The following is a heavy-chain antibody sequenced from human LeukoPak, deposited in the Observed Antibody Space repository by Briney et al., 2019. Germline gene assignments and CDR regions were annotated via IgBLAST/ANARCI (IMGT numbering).Heavy chain of an antibody. V-gene: IGHV3-23*01. CDR1: GFTFSSYA. Sequence: GGSLRLSCAASGFTFSSYAMSWVRQAPGKGLEWVSAISGSGGSTYYADSVKGRFTISRDNSKNTLYLQMNSLRAEDTAVYCCAKDPGYSSGWPVFDYWGQGTLVTVSS. J-gene: IGHJ4*02. CDR2: ISGSGGST. D-gene: IGHD6-19*01. CDR3: AKDPGYSSGWPVFDY.